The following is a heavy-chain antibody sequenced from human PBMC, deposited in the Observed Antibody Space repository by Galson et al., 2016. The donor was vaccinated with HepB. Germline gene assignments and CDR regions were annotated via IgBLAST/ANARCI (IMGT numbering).Heavy chain of an antibody. CDR3: ARGGPSPVSHFDY. CDR1: GFTFSGYS. J-gene: IGHJ4*02. V-gene: IGHV3-21*01. CDR2: ITSSSSYI. Sequence: SLRLSCAASGFTFSGYSMIWVRQAPGKGLAWVSSITSSSSYIYYADSVQGRFTISRDNAKNSLYLQMTSLRAEDTAVYYCARGGPSPVSHFDYWGQGTLVTGSS. D-gene: IGHD5/OR15-5a*01.